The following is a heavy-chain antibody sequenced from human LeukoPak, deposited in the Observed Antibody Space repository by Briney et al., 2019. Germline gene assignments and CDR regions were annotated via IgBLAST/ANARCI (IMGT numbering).Heavy chain of an antibody. D-gene: IGHD3-3*01. CDR1: GFTFSGYA. V-gene: IGHV3-33*08. CDR3: ARDGDFWSGYPYYFDY. CDR2: IWYDGSNT. Sequence: GRSLRLSCAASGFTFSGYAMHWVRQAPGKGLEWVAIIWYDGSNTLYAESVKGRFTISRDNSKNTLYLQMNSLRAEDTAVYYCARDGDFWSGYPYYFDYWGQGTLVTVSS. J-gene: IGHJ4*02.